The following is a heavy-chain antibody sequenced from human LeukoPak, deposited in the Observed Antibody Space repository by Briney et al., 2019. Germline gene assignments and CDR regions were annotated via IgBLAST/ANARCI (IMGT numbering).Heavy chain of an antibody. V-gene: IGHV4-39*01. CDR1: GGSISSYY. D-gene: IGHD3-10*01. CDR2: IYYSGST. J-gene: IGHJ4*02. Sequence: SETLSLTCTVSGGSISSYYWGWIRQPPGKGLAWIGSIYYSGSTYYNPSLKSRVTISVDTSKNQFSLKLSSVTAADTAVYYCASLYYYGSGSYQAPYFDYWGQGTLVTVSS. CDR3: ASLYYYGSGSYQAPYFDY.